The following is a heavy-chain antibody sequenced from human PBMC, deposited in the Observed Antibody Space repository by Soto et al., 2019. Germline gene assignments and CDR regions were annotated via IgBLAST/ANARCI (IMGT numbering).Heavy chain of an antibody. CDR3: TSSMNH. Sequence: QVQLQESGPGLVKPSGTLSLTCAVSGGSFSSTNWWSWVRQAPGKGLEWIGEIYHYGSTNYNPSLKSRVTISVDKSKNRFYLKLYSVTAADTAVSSCTSSMNHWGQGTLVTVSS. CDR2: IYHYGST. D-gene: IGHD3-22*01. V-gene: IGHV4-4*02. CDR1: GGSFSSTNW. J-gene: IGHJ4*02.